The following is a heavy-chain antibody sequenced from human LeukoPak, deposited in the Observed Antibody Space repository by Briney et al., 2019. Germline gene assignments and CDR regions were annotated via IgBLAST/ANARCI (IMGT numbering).Heavy chain of an antibody. D-gene: IGHD6-13*01. CDR2: IFHSGST. V-gene: IGHV4-4*02. J-gene: IGHJ3*02. CDR1: GGSIGASINSPNW. Sequence: SETLSLTCAVSGGSIGASINSPNWWSWVRQPPGKGLEWIGEIFHSGSTNYNPSLKSRVTISVDTSKNQFSLKLTSMTAADTAVYYCARPPIAATGILDAFDIWGQGTMVTVSS. CDR3: ARPPIAATGILDAFDI.